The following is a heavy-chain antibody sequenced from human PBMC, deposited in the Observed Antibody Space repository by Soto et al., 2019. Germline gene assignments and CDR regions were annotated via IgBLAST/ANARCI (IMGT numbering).Heavy chain of an antibody. CDR3: ARGATSGYFPFDY. D-gene: IGHD3-22*01. CDR2: INAGNGNT. CDR1: GYTFTSYA. V-gene: IGHV1-3*01. J-gene: IGHJ4*01. Sequence: ASVKVSCKASGYTFTSYAMHWVRQAPGQRLEWMGWINAGNGNTKYSQNFQGRVTITRDTSANTAHMELSSLRSEDTAVYYCARGATSGYFPFDYWGHGTLVTVSS.